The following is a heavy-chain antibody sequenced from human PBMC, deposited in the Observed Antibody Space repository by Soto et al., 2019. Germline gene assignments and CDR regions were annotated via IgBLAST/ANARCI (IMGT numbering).Heavy chain of an antibody. V-gene: IGHV3-30-3*01. CDR2: ISYDGSNK. D-gene: IGHD3-3*01. J-gene: IGHJ6*02. CDR1: GFTFSSYA. CDR3: ARDVLAEEWLLSFYYYGMDV. Sequence: GGSLRLSCAASGFTFSSYAMHWVRQAPGKGLEWVAVISYDGSNKYYADSVKGRFTISRDNSKNTLYLQMNSLRAEDTAVYYCARDVLAEEWLLSFYYYGMDVWGQGTTVTVSS.